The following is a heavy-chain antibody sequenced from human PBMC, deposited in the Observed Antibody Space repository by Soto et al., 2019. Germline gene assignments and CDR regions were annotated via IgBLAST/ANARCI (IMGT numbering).Heavy chain of an antibody. CDR3: AAGEASTRNLAPYYLDF. J-gene: IGHJ4*02. Sequence: SETLSLTCTVSGGSMRNYFWTWIRQPPGKGLEWIGYIHYSGTTSFFPSYNPSLRSRVTISEDTSKNQFSLKLLSVTTADTAVYFCAAGEASTRNLAPYYLDFWGQGTLVTVSS. CDR2: IHYSGTT. D-gene: IGHD2-2*01. CDR1: GGSMRNYF. V-gene: IGHV4-59*01.